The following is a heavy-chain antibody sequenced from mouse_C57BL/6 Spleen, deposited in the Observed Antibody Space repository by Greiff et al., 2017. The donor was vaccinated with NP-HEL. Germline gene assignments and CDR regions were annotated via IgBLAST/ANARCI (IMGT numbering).Heavy chain of an antibody. Sequence: QVQLQQPGTELVKPGASVKLSCKASGYTFTSYWMHWVKQRPGQGLEWIGNINPSNGGTNYNEKFKSKATLTVDKSSSTAYMRLSSLTSEDAAVYYCAREDYGSSYYFDYWGQGTTLTVSS. CDR3: AREDYGSSYYFDY. V-gene: IGHV1-53*01. CDR2: INPSNGGT. CDR1: GYTFTSYW. D-gene: IGHD1-1*01. J-gene: IGHJ2*01.